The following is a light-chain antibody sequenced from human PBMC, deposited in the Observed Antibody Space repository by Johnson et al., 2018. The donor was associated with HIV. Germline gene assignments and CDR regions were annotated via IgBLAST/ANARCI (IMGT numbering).Light chain of an antibody. V-gene: IGLV1-51*02. Sequence: QSVLTQPPSVSAAPGQKVTISCSGSSSNIGNNYVSCYQQLPGTAPNLLIYENNKRPSGIPDRFPGSKSGTSATLAFTGLQTGDEAYYYCVTWDSSLRAGYVFGTGTNVTVL. CDR1: SSNIGNNY. CDR3: VTWDSSLRAGYV. CDR2: ENN. J-gene: IGLJ1*01.